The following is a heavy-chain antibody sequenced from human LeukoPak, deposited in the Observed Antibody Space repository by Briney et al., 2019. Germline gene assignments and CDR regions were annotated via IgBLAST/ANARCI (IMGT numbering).Heavy chain of an antibody. CDR1: GGSISSYY. V-gene: IGHV4-59*01. Sequence: SETLSLTCTVSGGSISSYYWSWIRQPPGKGLGWIGYIYYSGSTIYNSSLKSRVTISADTSKNQFSLKLSSVTAADTAVYYCARATYYYDSSGYFFDYWGLGTLVTVSS. J-gene: IGHJ4*02. CDR2: IYYSGST. D-gene: IGHD3-22*01. CDR3: ARATYYYDSSGYFFDY.